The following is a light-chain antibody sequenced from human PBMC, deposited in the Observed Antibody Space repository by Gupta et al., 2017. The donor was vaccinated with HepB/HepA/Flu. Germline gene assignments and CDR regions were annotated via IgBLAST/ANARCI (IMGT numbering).Light chain of an antibody. J-gene: IGLJ2*01. CDR1: SGHTSYA. CDR3: QTWSGIQG. CDR2: VNSDGSH. Sequence: QLVLTQSPSASASLGASVKLTCTLSSGHTSYAIAWHQQQPEKGPRYLMKVNSDGSHSKGDGIPDRFSGSSSGAERYLTISSLQSEDEADYYCQTWSGIQGFGGGTKLTVL. V-gene: IGLV4-69*01.